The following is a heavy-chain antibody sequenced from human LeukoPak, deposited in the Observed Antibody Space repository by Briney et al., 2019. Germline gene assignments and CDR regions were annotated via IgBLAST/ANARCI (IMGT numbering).Heavy chain of an antibody. CDR2: ISGDAVSK. Sequence: PGGSLRLSCRGSGFTFSSYDVSWVRQAPGKGLEWVSSISGDAVSKYYAESVRGRFTISRDNSKDTLYLQMNSLRAEDTALYFCTKDRHSSGWPNWFDPWGQGSLVIVSS. J-gene: IGHJ5*02. CDR1: GFTFSSYD. V-gene: IGHV3-23*01. CDR3: TKDRHSSGWPNWFDP. D-gene: IGHD6-19*01.